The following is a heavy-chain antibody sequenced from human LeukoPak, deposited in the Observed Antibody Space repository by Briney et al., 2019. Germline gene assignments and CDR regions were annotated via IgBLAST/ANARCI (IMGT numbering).Heavy chain of an antibody. Sequence: SETLSLTCTVSGDSVSSASYYWSWIRQPPGKGLEWIAYVYYTGSTNYNPSLKSRVTISLDMSKNQFSLKLSSVTAADTAVYYCARTQYCSSSTSCYFDYFDYWGQGTLVTVSS. J-gene: IGHJ4*02. V-gene: IGHV4-61*01. CDR2: VYYTGST. CDR3: ARTQYCSSSTSCYFDYFDY. CDR1: GDSVSSASYY. D-gene: IGHD2-2*01.